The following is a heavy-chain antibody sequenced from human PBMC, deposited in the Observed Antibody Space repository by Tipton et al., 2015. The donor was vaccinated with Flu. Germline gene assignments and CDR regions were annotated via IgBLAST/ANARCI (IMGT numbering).Heavy chain of an antibody. V-gene: IGHV4-38-2*01. D-gene: IGHD6-19*01. CDR1: GYSISSGYY. CDR3: AAVVGNGNWLDH. CDR2: IYHSGST. Sequence: PGLVKPSETLSLTCAVSGYSISSGYYWGWIRQPPGKGLEWIGSIYHSGSTYYNPSLKSRVTISVDTSKNQFSLKLSSVTAADTAVYYCAAVVGNGNWLDHWGQGIQVTVSS. J-gene: IGHJ5*02.